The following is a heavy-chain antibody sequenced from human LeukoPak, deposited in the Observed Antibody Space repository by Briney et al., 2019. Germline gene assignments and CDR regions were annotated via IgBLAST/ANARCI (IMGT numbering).Heavy chain of an antibody. CDR2: ISGSGGST. D-gene: IGHD6-13*01. Sequence: GGSLRLSCAASGFTFSNYAMSWVRQAPGKGLEWVSAISGSGGSTYYADSVKGRFTISRDNSKNTLYLQMNSLRAEDTAVYYCAKDVGASSSSWLLYWGQGTLVTVSS. J-gene: IGHJ4*02. CDR1: GFTFSNYA. CDR3: AKDVGASSSSWLLY. V-gene: IGHV3-23*01.